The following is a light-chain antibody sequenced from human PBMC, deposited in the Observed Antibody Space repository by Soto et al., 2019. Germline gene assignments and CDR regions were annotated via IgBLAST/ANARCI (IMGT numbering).Light chain of an antibody. V-gene: IGKV1-5*01. Sequence: DIQITHSPYILSASLVYRVTITCRASQSISRWLAWYQQKPGKAPKLLIYDASSLESGVPSRFSGSGSGTEFTLTISSLQPDDFATYYCQQYDSYWTFGQGTKVDNK. CDR1: QSISRW. CDR3: QQYDSYWT. CDR2: DAS. J-gene: IGKJ1*01.